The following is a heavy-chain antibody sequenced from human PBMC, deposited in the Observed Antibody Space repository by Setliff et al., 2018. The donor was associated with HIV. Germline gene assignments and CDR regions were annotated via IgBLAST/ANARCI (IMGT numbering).Heavy chain of an antibody. J-gene: IGHJ3*01. V-gene: IGHV1-69*10. CDR1: GGSSSTHA. CDR2: IISILGIT. Sequence: GASVKVSCKASGGSSSTHAMNWVRQAPGQGLEWMGQIISILGITNYALKFQGRVTLTADESTSTMYMELSSLTSDDTAVYYCAGPRGDEAFDVWGQGTMVTVSS. CDR3: AGPRGDEAFDV.